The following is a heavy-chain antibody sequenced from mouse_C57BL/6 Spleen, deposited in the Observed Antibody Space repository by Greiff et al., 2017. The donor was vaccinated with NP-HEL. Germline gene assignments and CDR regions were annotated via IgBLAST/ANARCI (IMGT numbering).Heavy chain of an antibody. J-gene: IGHJ1*03. V-gene: IGHV1-80*01. CDR2: IYPGDGDT. Sequence: VQLQQSGAELVKPGASVKISCKASGYAFSSYWMNWVKQRPGKGLEWIGQIYPGDGDTTYNGKFKGKATLTADKSSSTAYMQLSSLTSEDSAVYSCGRGEIYYDYEYFDVWGTGTTVTVSS. CDR1: GYAFSSYW. CDR3: GRGEIYYDYEYFDV. D-gene: IGHD2-4*01.